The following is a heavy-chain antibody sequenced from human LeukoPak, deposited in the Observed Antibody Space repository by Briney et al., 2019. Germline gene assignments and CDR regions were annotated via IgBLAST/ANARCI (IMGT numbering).Heavy chain of an antibody. V-gene: IGHV3-23*01. J-gene: IGHJ3*02. D-gene: IGHD2-2*01. Sequence: AGGSLRLSCAASGFTFSTYRMNWVRQAPGKGLEWVSAISRSGGDTEYADSVKGRFTISRDNSKNTLYMQMNSLRAEDAAVYYCAKCGTTCYANAFYIWGQGTMVTVSS. CDR3: AKCGTTCYANAFYI. CDR1: GFTFSTYR. CDR2: ISRSGGDT.